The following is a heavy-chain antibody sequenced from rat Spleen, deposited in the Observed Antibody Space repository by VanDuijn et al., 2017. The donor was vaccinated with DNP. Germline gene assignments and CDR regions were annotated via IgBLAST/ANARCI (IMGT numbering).Heavy chain of an antibody. CDR3: TTGQLLDY. CDR1: GFTFSNYG. V-gene: IGHV5-29*01. D-gene: IGHD1-10*01. J-gene: IGHJ2*01. CDR2: ISYDRSDT. Sequence: EVQLVESGGGLVQPGRSLKLSCAASGFTFSNYGMAWVRQAPGKGLEWVGTISYDRSDTYYRDSVKGRFTMSRDNAKRTLYLQMDSLRSEDTATYYCTTGQLLDYWGQGVMVTVSS.